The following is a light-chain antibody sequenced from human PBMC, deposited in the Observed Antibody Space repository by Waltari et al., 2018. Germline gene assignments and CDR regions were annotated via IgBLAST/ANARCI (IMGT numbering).Light chain of an antibody. J-gene: IGLJ3*02. CDR3: NSYAGSNNFPWV. V-gene: IGLV2-8*01. CDR1: SSDVGGRHS. Sequence: QSALTQPPSASGSPGQSVTIPCTGTSSDVGGRHSVSWYQPPPGKAPTLMIYDVTKRPSGVPDRFSGSKSGNTASLTVSGLQAEDEADYYCNSYAGSNNFPWVFGGGTKLTVL. CDR2: DVT.